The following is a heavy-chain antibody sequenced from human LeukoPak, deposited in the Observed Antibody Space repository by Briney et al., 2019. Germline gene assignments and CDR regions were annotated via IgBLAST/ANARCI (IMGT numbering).Heavy chain of an antibody. J-gene: IGHJ4*02. D-gene: IGHD1-26*01. CDR3: VSGAVGRSYVDY. CDR1: GGSVRSGRYY. Sequence: PSETLSLTYTVSGGSVRSGRYYWSWIRQPPGKGLEWIGDIYYSGSTKYNPSLKTRATISADTSKNQFSLTLSSVTAADTAVYYWVSGAVGRSYVDYWGQGTLVTVPS. V-gene: IGHV4-61*01. CDR2: IYYSGST.